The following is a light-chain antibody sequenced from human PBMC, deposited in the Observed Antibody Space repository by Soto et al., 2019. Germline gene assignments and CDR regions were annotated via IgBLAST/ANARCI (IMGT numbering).Light chain of an antibody. CDR3: QTWGTGIHWV. CDR1: SGHSSYA. Sequence: QPVLTQSPSASASXXXXXXXTCTLSSGHSSYAIAWHQQQPEKGPRYLMKLNSDGSHRKGDGIPDRFSGSSSGAERYLTISSLQSEDEADYYCQTWGTGIHWVFGGGTKLTVL. V-gene: IGLV4-69*01. J-gene: IGLJ3*02. CDR2: LNSDGSH.